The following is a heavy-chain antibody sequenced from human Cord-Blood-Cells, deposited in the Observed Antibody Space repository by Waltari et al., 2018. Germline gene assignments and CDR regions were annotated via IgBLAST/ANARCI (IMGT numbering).Heavy chain of an antibody. CDR1: GGSISSSSYY. CDR2: IYYRGST. Sequence: QLQLQESGPGLVKPSETLSLTCTVSGGSISSSSYYRGWIRQPPGKGLEWIGIIYYRGSTYYNPSLKSRVTISVDTSKNQFSLKLSSVTAADTAVYYCARQGLNWHLDYWGQGTLVTVSS. D-gene: IGHD1-1*01. V-gene: IGHV4-39*01. CDR3: ARQGLNWHLDY. J-gene: IGHJ4*02.